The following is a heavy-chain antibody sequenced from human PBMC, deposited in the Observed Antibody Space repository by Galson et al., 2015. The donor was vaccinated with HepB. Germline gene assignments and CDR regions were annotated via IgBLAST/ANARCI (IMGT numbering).Heavy chain of an antibody. D-gene: IGHD3-10*01. CDR1: GFAFSEYN. CDR3: ARDGQKWQASQQWFCDS. Sequence: SLRLSCAASGFAFSEYNMNWVRQAPGKGLEWVSSIGQQSKIIYYADSVKGRFTISRDNARNSLYLEMNNVRDADTAVYFCARDGQKWQASQQWFCDSWGQGTLVTVSS. CDR2: IGQQSKII. V-gene: IGHV3-21*03. J-gene: IGHJ4*02.